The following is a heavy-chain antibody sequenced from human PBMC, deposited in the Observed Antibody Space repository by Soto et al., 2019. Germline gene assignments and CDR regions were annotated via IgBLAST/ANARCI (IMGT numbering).Heavy chain of an antibody. V-gene: IGHV1-46*01. J-gene: IGHJ3*02. CDR3: ASPNWAGQDAFDI. CDR1: GYTFTNYY. D-gene: IGHD1-1*01. Sequence: QMQLVQSGAEVKKPGASVRVSCKASGYTFTNYYVHWVRQAPGEGLEWMGMINPTGDSTTYAQKFQDRVTMTRDTSTSTVYMELSTVRSEDTAVYYCASPNWAGQDAFDIWGQGQWSPSPQ. CDR2: INPTGDST.